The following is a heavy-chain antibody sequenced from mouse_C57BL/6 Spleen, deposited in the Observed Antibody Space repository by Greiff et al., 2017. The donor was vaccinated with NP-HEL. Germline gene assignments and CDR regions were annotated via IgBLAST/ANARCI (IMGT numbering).Heavy chain of an antibody. CDR3: AKIYYGNYDAMDY. CDR2: IWRGGST. V-gene: IGHV2-5*01. Sequence: QVQLQQSGPGLVQPSQSLSITCTVSGFSLTSYGVHWVRQSPGKGLEWLGVIWRGGSTDYNAAFMSRLSITKDNSKSQVFFKMNSLQADDTAIYYCAKIYYGNYDAMDYWGQGTSVTVSS. J-gene: IGHJ4*01. D-gene: IGHD2-1*01. CDR1: GFSLTSYG.